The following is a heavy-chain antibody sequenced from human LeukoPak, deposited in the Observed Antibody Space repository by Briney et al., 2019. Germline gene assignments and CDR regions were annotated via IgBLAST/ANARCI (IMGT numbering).Heavy chain of an antibody. V-gene: IGHV4-59*01. CDR1: GGSISSYY. CDR2: IYYSGST. Sequence: PSETLSLTCTVSGGSISSYYWSWIRQPPGKGLEWIGYIYYSGSTNYNPSLKSRVTISVDTSKNQFSLKLSSVTAADTAVYYCAAFTMIVGDRYFDLWGRGTLVAVSS. J-gene: IGHJ2*01. D-gene: IGHD3-22*01. CDR3: AAFTMIVGDRYFDL.